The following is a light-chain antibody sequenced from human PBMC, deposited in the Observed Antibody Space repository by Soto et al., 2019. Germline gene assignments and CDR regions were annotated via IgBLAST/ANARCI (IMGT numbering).Light chain of an antibody. V-gene: IGKV3-20*01. CDR2: GAT. CDR3: QHYDTSPPLT. CDR1: QSVSSSY. J-gene: IGKJ4*01. Sequence: EIVLTQSPGTLSLSPGERATLSCRTSQSVSSSYIAWYQQRPGQAPRLLIYGATKRATDIPDTFSGSGSGTNFTLTISRLEPEDFAVYYCQHYDTSPPLTFGGGTKLEIK.